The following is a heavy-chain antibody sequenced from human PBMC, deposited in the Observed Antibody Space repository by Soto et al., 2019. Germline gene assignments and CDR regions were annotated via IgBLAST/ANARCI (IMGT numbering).Heavy chain of an antibody. CDR3: TGGYCTGGTCYSGYFQH. V-gene: IGHV3-73*02. CDR1: GFTFSGST. Sequence: EVQLVQSGGGLVQPGGSLNLSCAASGFTFSGSTVHWVRQASGEGLQWVGRIRSKANDYATTYIASGKGRFTISRDDSRNTAYLQMSDLKTEDTAVYYCTGGYCTGGTCYSGYFQHWGQGALVTVFS. CDR2: IRSKANDYAT. J-gene: IGHJ1*01. D-gene: IGHD2-15*01.